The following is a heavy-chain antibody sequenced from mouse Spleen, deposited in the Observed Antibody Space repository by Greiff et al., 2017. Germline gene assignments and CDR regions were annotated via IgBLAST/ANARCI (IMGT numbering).Heavy chain of an antibody. J-gene: IGHJ3*01. Sequence: QVQLQQSGAELVRPGTSVKVSCKASGYAFTNYLIEWVKQRPGQGLEWIGVINPGSGGTNYNEKFKGKATLTADKSSSTAYMQLSSLTSDDSAVYFCARGYGNRPGYWGQGTLVTVSA. CDR3: ARGYGNRPGY. CDR1: GYAFTNYL. D-gene: IGHD2-10*02. CDR2: INPGSGGT. V-gene: IGHV1-54*01.